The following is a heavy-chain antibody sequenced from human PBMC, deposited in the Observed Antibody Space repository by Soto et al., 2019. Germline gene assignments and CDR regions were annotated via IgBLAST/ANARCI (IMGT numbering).Heavy chain of an antibody. CDR1: GVSVRSSQ. J-gene: IGHJ5*02. Sequence: TGGSLRLSCAASGVSVRSSQMTWVRQAPGKGLEWVSVIFIDGTTHYGASVKGRFTISRDSASNTLFLQMNGLRVDDTAVYNCARVGPYDSGSYKFRYERFDPWGQGTQVNVSS. CDR2: IFIDGTT. V-gene: IGHV3-53*01. D-gene: IGHD3-10*01. CDR3: ARVGPYDSGSYKFRYERFDP.